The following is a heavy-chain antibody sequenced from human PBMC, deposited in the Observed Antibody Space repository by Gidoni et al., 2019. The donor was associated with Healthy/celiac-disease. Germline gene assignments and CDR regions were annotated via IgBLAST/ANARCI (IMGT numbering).Heavy chain of an antibody. CDR2: INHSGST. D-gene: IGHD6-6*01. CDR1: GGSFSGYY. J-gene: IGHJ4*02. CDR3: ARGSSIAARALRY. Sequence: QVQLQQWGAGLLKPSETLSLTCAVYGGSFSGYYWSWIRQPPGKGLEWIGEINHSGSTNYNPSLKSRVTISVDTSKNQFSLKLSSVTAADTAVYYCARGSSIAARALRYWGQGTLVTVSS. V-gene: IGHV4-34*01.